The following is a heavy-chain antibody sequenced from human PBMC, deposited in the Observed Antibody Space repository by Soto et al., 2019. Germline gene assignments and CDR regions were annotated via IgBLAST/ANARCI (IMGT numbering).Heavy chain of an antibody. J-gene: IGHJ4*02. CDR2: IYGGGST. Sequence: EVQLVESGGGLIQPGGSLSLSCAASGFTVSNNYMSWVRQAPGKGLEWVSVIYGGGSTYYADSVKGRFTIFRDSSKNTLYLQMNSLRAEDTAMYYCAREAGPLDYWGQGTLVTVSS. CDR1: GFTVSNNY. V-gene: IGHV3-53*01. CDR3: AREAGPLDY.